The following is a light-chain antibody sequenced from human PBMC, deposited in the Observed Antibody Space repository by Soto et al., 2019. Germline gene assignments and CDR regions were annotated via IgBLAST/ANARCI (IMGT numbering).Light chain of an antibody. V-gene: IGKV1-5*01. J-gene: IGKJ1*01. CDR3: QQYNSYCT. CDR1: QSISSW. Sequence: DIQMTQSPSTLSASVGVRVTITCRASQSISSWLAWYQQKPGKAPKLLIYDASSLESGVPSRFSGSGSGTEFTLTISSLQPDDYTTYYCQQYNSYCTFGQGTKVEIQ. CDR2: DAS.